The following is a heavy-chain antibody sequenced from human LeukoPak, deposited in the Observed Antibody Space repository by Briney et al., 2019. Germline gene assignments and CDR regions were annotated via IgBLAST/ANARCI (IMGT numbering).Heavy chain of an antibody. CDR2: INPNSGGT. Sequence: GASVKVSCKASGYTFTGYYMHWVRQAPGQGLEWMGWINPNSGGTNYAQKLQGRVTMTTDTSTSTAYMELRSLRSDDTAVYYCARDKHCSSTSCYPDEYNWFDPWGQGTLVTVSS. V-gene: IGHV1-2*02. CDR3: ARDKHCSSTSCYPDEYNWFDP. CDR1: GYTFTGYY. J-gene: IGHJ5*02. D-gene: IGHD2-2*01.